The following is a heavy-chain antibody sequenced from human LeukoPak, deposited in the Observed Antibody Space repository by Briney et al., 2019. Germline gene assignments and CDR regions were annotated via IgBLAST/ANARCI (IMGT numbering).Heavy chain of an antibody. Sequence: SETLSLTCTVSGGSISSYYWSWIRQPPGKGLEWIGYIYYSGSTNYNPSLKSRVTISVDTSKNQSSLKLSSVTAADTAVYYCARTMASFYYYGMDVWGQGTTVTVSS. CDR2: IYYSGST. D-gene: IGHD2-8*01. V-gene: IGHV4-59*01. J-gene: IGHJ6*02. CDR3: ARTMASFYYYGMDV. CDR1: GGSISSYY.